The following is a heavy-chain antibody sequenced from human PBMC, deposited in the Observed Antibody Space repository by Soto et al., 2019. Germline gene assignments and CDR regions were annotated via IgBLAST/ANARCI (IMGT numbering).Heavy chain of an antibody. CDR2: IYYSGTT. CDR1: GGSVSSGSYY. J-gene: IGHJ4*02. V-gene: IGHV4-61*01. CDR3: ARGKTYCSGGSCYEQFDY. Sequence: SETLSLTCTVSGGSVSSGSYYWTWIRQPPGKGLEWLGYIYYSGTTNYNPPLKSRITISVDTSKNQFSLNLSSVTAADTAVYYCARGKTYCSGGSCYEQFDYWGQGTLVTVSS. D-gene: IGHD2-15*01.